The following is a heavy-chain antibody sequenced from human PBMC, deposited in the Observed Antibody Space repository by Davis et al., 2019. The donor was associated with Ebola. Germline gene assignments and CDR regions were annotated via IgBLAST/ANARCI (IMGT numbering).Heavy chain of an antibody. Sequence: SETLSLTCTVSGGSISSSNWWSWVRQPPGKGLEWIGEIYHSGSTNYNPSLKSRVTISVDTSKNQFSLKLSSVTAADTAVYYCATLGAMPQYGMDVWGQGTTVTVSS. CDR2: IYHSGST. CDR1: GGSISSSNW. D-gene: IGHD1-26*01. CDR3: ATLGAMPQYGMDV. J-gene: IGHJ6*02. V-gene: IGHV4-4*02.